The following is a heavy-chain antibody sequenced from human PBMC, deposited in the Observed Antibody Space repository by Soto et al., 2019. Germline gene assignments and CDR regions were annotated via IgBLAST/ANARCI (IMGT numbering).Heavy chain of an antibody. CDR2: VYYSGIT. Sequence: QLQLQGSGPGLVKPSETLSLTCTVSGASISSSGYYWGWIRQPAGKGLEWIGSVYYSGITYYSPSLKSRVSLSVATSKNQFSLKLISVTAADTAVYYCARKPGYYSYYMDVWDKGTTVTVSS. CDR1: GASISSSGYY. J-gene: IGHJ6*03. CDR3: ARKPGYYSYYMDV. V-gene: IGHV4-39*01.